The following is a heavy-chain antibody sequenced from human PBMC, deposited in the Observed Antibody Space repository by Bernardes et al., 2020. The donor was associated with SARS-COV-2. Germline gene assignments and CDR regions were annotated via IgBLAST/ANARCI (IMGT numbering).Heavy chain of an antibody. CDR1: GYTFTTYG. D-gene: IGHD3-3*01. CDR3: ARAVFFWNGYPPYFDY. J-gene: IGHJ4*02. CDR2: ISGYNGDT. V-gene: IGHV1-18*01. Sequence: ASVKVSCKASGYTFTTYGFSWVRQAPGQGLEWMGWISGYNGDTKYAQKVQGRVTMTTETSTGTAYMDLRSLRSDDTAVYYCARAVFFWNGYPPYFDYWGQGTLVTVSS.